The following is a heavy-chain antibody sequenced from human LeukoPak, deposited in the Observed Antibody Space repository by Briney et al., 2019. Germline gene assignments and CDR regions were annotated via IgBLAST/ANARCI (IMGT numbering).Heavy chain of an antibody. V-gene: IGHV1-46*01. D-gene: IGHD3-10*01. CDR2: INPSGGST. J-gene: IGHJ5*02. CDR3: ARTPYYYGSGSYYNGWFDP. CDR1: GYTFTSYY. Sequence: ASVKVSCKASGYTFTSYYMHWVRQAPGQGLEWMGIINPSGGSTSYAQKFQGRVTMTRDTSTSTVYMELSSLRSEDTAVYYRARTPYYYGSGSYYNGWFDPWGQGTLVTVSS.